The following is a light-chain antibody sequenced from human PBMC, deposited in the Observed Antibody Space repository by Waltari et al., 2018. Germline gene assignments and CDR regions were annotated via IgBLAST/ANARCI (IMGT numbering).Light chain of an antibody. Sequence: DIVMTQSPDSLVVSLGERATINCKSSRNLLYSPNNKDFLALYQQKPGQPPKLLIYWASTRESGVPDRFTGSGSGTDFSLTISSLQAEDVAVYYCQQYYDTPYTFGQGTKLEIK. J-gene: IGKJ2*01. CDR2: WAS. V-gene: IGKV4-1*01. CDR3: QQYYDTPYT. CDR1: RNLLYSPNNKDF.